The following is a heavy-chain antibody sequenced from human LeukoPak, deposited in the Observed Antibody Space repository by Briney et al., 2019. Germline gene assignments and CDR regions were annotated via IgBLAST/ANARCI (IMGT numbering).Heavy chain of an antibody. Sequence: PSETLSLTCTVSGGSISSYYWSWIRQPAGKGLEWIGRIYTSGSTNYNPSLKSRVTMSVDTSKNQFSLKLSSVTAAHTAVYYCARGPYYDFWSGYSNNSYYYMDVWGKGTTVTVSS. CDR1: GGSISSYY. V-gene: IGHV4-4*07. J-gene: IGHJ6*03. D-gene: IGHD3-3*01. CDR3: ARGPYYDFWSGYSNNSYYYMDV. CDR2: IYTSGST.